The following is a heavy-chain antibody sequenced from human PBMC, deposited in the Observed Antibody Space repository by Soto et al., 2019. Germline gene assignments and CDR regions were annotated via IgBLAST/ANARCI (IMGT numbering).Heavy chain of an antibody. CDR2: IYHSGST. J-gene: IGHJ4*02. CDR1: GGSISSGGYS. CDR3: ARGTPTYYYDSSGYYSAPGAPFDY. Sequence: TSETLSLTCAVSGGSISSGGYSWSWIRQPPGKGLEWIGYIYHSGSTYYNPSLKSRVTISVDRSKNQFSLKLSSVTAADTAVYYCARGTPTYYYDSSGYYSAPGAPFDYWGQGTLVTVSS. V-gene: IGHV4-30-2*01. D-gene: IGHD3-22*01.